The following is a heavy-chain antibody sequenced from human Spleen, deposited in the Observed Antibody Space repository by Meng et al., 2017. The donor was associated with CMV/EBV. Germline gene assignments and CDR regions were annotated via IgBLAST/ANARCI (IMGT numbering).Heavy chain of an antibody. J-gene: IGHJ5*02. CDR3: ARDLLAAAGTIWFDP. D-gene: IGHD6-13*01. V-gene: IGHV1-3*01. CDR1: GYTFTSYA. CDR2: INAGNGNT. Sequence: HVQLVPYGAEVKKPGASVKVSRKASGYTFTSYAMHWVRQAPGQRLEWMGWINAGNGNTKYSPKFQGRVTITRDTSASTAYMELSSLRSEDTAVYYCARDLLAAAGTIWFDPWGQGTLVTVSS.